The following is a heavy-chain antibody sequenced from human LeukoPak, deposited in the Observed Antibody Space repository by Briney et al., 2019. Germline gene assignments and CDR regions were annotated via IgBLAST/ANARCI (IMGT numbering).Heavy chain of an antibody. CDR1: GFTFSSYG. CDR2: ISGSGDNT. J-gene: IGHJ4*02. Sequence: GGTLRLSCAASGFTFSSYGMSWVRQAPGKGLEWVSTISGSGDNTYYADSVKGRFTISRDNSKNTLYLQMNSLRAEDTAVYYCARVTYGSGTYGAFDYWGQGTLVTVSS. CDR3: ARVTYGSGTYGAFDY. D-gene: IGHD3-10*01. V-gene: IGHV3-23*01.